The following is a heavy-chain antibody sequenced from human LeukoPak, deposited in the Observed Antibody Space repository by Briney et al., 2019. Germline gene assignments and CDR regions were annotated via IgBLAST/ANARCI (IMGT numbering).Heavy chain of an antibody. Sequence: SETLSLTCTVSGGSISSYYWSWIRQPAGKGLEWIGRIYTSGSTNYNPSLKSRVTMSVDTSKNQFSLKLSSVTAADTAVYYCARDDNKWLLSLPNWFDPWGQGTLVTVSS. CDR1: GGSISSYY. CDR3: ARDDNKWLLSLPNWFDP. J-gene: IGHJ5*02. V-gene: IGHV4-4*07. D-gene: IGHD3-3*01. CDR2: IYTSGST.